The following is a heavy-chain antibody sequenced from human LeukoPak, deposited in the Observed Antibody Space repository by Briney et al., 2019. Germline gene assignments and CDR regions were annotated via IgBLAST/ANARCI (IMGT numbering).Heavy chain of an antibody. V-gene: IGHV1-46*01. CDR3: ARDPVATNYNYYYYMDV. Sequence: ASVKVSCKASGYTFTSYFMHWVRQAPGQGLEWMGIINPSGGGTTYAQKFKGRVTMTRDMSTSTVYMELSSLRSEDTAVYYCARDPVATNYNYYYYMDVWGKGTTVTVSS. CDR1: GYTFTSYF. CDR2: INPSGGGT. D-gene: IGHD5-12*01. J-gene: IGHJ6*03.